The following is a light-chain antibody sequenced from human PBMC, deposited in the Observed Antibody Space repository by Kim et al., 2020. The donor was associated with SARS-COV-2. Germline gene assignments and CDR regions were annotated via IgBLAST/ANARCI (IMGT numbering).Light chain of an antibody. Sequence: SSELTQDPAVSVALGQTVRITCQGDSLRSDYASWYQQKPGQAPVLVIYGKNNRPSGIPDRFSGSSSGNTASLTITGAQAEDEADYYCNFRDSSGNHVVFG. V-gene: IGLV3-19*01. CDR2: GKN. J-gene: IGLJ2*01. CDR3: NFRDSSGNHVV. CDR1: SLRSDY.